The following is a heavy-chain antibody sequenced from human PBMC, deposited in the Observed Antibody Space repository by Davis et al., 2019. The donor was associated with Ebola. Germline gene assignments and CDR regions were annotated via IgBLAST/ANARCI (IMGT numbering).Heavy chain of an antibody. V-gene: IGHV3-23*01. CDR2: ISGSGGST. CDR1: VITFSSYA. CDR3: AKANPTVLLWFGELFD. Sequence: GESLKISCTDSVITFSSYAMTWVRQAPGKGLEWVSAISGSGGSTYYADSVKGRFTISRDNAKNSLYLQMNSLRAEDTAVYYCAKANPTVLLWFGELFDWGQGTQVTVSS. J-gene: IGHJ4*02. D-gene: IGHD3-10*01.